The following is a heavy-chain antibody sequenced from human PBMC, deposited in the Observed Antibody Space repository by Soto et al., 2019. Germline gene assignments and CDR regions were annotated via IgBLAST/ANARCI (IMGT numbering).Heavy chain of an antibody. J-gene: IGHJ5*02. CDR1: GYTFTSYG. CDR2: ISAYNGNT. CDR3: ARMVREKWLFLGGWFDP. D-gene: IGHD3-22*01. Sequence: QVQLVQSGAEVKKPGASVKVSCKASGYTFTSYGISWVRQAPGQGLEWMGWISAYNGNTNYAQKLQGRVTMTTDTSTSTAYMELRSLRSDDTAVNYCARMVREKWLFLGGWFDPWGQGTLVTVSS. V-gene: IGHV1-18*01.